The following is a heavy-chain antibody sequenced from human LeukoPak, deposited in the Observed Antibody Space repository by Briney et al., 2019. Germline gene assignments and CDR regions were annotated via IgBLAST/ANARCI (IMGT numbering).Heavy chain of an antibody. J-gene: IGHJ4*02. CDR2: ISGSAGIT. V-gene: IGHV3-23*01. CDR1: GVTFSSYA. CDR3: AKGYYYDSSGYHASNFDY. D-gene: IGHD3-22*01. Sequence: GGSLRLSCAASGVTFSSYAMSWVRQAPGKGLEGVSAISGSAGITNSAKPVKGRSPISRDNSKNTMYLQMNSLRAEDTAVYYCAKGYYYDSSGYHASNFDYWGQGTLVTVSS.